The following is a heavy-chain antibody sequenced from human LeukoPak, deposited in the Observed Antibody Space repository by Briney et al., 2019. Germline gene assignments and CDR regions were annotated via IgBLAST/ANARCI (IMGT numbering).Heavy chain of an antibody. J-gene: IGHJ4*02. D-gene: IGHD6-19*01. V-gene: IGHV1-2*02. Sequence: GASVKVSCKASGYTFTGYYMHWVRQAPGQGLEWMGWINPNSGGTNSAQRFQGRVTMTRDTSISTAYMELSRLTSDDTGVYFCARDWRSGWHNLGYWGQGTLVTVSS. CDR2: INPNSGGT. CDR1: GYTFTGYY. CDR3: ARDWRSGWHNLGY.